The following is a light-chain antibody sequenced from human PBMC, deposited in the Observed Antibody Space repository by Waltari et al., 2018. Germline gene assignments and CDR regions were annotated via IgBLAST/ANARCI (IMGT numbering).Light chain of an antibody. CDR2: VAS. V-gene: IGKV1-39*01. CDR1: QSISSS. CDR3: QQSYITTYT. Sequence: IQITQSPSSLSASVGDRVTITCRASQSISSSLNWYQQIPGKAPKLRIYVASNLQSGVPSRFSGSGSGTDFSLTISSLQPEDFATYYCQQSYITTYTFGQGTKLEIK. J-gene: IGKJ2*01.